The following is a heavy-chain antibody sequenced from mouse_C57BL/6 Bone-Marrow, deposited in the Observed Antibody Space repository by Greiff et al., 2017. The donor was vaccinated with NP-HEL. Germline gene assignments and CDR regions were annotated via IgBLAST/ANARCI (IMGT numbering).Heavy chain of an antibody. CDR3: ARNPITTVADWYFDV. J-gene: IGHJ1*03. D-gene: IGHD1-1*01. Sequence: VKLMESGPGLVQPSQSLSITCTVSGFSLTSYGVHWVRQSPGKGLEWLGVIWSGGSTDYNAAFISRLSISKDNSKSQVFFKMNSLQADETAIYYCARNPITTVADWYFDVWGTGTTVTVSS. CDR2: IWSGGST. V-gene: IGHV2-2*01. CDR1: GFSLTSYG.